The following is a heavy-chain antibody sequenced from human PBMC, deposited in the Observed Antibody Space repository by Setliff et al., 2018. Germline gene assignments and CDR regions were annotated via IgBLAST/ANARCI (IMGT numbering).Heavy chain of an antibody. D-gene: IGHD6-6*01. J-gene: IGHJ3*01. CDR3: LRDRPYSNSPEDAFDV. Sequence: ASVKVSCKASGYTFTSYDINRVRQATGQGLEWMGWMNPNSGNTGYAQKFQGRVTITRNTSISTAYMELSSLRSDDTAVYYCLRDRPYSNSPEDAFDVWGQGTTVT. CDR2: MNPNSGNT. CDR1: GYTFTSYD. V-gene: IGHV1-8*03.